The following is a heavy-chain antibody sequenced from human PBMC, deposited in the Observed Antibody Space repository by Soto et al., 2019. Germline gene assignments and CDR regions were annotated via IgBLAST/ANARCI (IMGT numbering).Heavy chain of an antibody. CDR1: GFTFSSYA. CDR3: AKVPSRYCSGGSCYAY. D-gene: IGHD2-15*01. CDR2: ISGSGGST. V-gene: IGHV3-23*01. J-gene: IGHJ4*02. Sequence: PGGSLRLSCAASGFTFSSYAMSWVRQAPGKGLEWVSAISGSGGSTYYADSVKGRFTISRDNSKNTLYLQMNSLRDEDTAVYYCAKVPSRYCSGGSCYAYWGQGTLVTVSS.